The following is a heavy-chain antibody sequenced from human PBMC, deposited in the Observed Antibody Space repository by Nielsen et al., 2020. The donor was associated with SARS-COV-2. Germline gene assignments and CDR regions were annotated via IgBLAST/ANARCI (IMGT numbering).Heavy chain of an antibody. Sequence: SVKVSCKASGGTFSSYAISWVRQAPGQGLEWMGGIIPFFPTTNYAEKFQGRVTITADKSTSTAYMELSSLRSEDTAMYYCAREFYADSAGSSSIYGMDVWGQGTTVTVSS. D-gene: IGHD2/OR15-2a*01. J-gene: IGHJ6*02. CDR3: AREFYADSAGSSSIYGMDV. CDR2: IIPFFPTT. V-gene: IGHV1-69*06. CDR1: GGTFSSYA.